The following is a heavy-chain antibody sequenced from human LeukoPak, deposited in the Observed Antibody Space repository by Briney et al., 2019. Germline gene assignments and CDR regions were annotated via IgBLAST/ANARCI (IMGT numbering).Heavy chain of an antibody. Sequence: SVKVSCKASGGTFSSYAISWVRQAPGQGLEWMGVIIPIFGTANYAQKFQGRVTITADESTSTAYMELSSLRSEDTAVYYCAREERELWPLAFDIWGQGTMVTVSS. CDR2: IIPIFGTA. D-gene: IGHD2-21*01. CDR3: AREERELWPLAFDI. V-gene: IGHV1-69*13. J-gene: IGHJ3*02. CDR1: GGTFSSYA.